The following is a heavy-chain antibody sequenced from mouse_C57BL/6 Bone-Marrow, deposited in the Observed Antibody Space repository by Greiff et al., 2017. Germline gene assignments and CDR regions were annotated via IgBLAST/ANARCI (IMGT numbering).Heavy chain of an antibody. V-gene: IGHV1-64*01. J-gene: IGHJ2*01. CDR1: GYTFTSYW. CDR3: ALYGGNYYFDY. CDR2: IHPNSGST. Sequence: QVQLQQPGAELVKPGASVKLSCKASGYTFTSYWMHWVKQRPGQGLEWIGMIHPNSGSTNYNEKFKSKATLTVDKSSSTAYMQLSSRTSEDSAVYYCALYGGNYYFDYWGQGTTLTVSS. D-gene: IGHD1-1*01.